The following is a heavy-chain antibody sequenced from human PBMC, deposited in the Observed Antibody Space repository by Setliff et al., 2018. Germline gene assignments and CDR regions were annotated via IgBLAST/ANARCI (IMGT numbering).Heavy chain of an antibody. CDR2: IYYSGST. V-gene: IGHV4-39*06. Sequence: SETLSLTCTVSGGSISSSSYYWGWIRQPPGKGLEWIGSIYYSGSTYYNPSLKSRVTISVDTSKNQFPLKLSSVTAADTAVYFCARQSYYYYGMDVWGQGTTVTVSS. J-gene: IGHJ6*02. CDR3: ARQSYYYYGMDV. CDR1: GGSISSSSYY.